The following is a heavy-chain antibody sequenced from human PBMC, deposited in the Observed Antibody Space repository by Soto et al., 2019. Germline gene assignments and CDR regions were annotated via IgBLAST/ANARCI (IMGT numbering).Heavy chain of an antibody. CDR2: INHSGST. V-gene: IGHV4-34*01. CDR1: GGSFSGYY. J-gene: IGHJ4*02. CDR3: ARVPRPPALGFGYFDS. D-gene: IGHD2-15*01. Sequence: SETLSLTCAVYGGSFSGYYWSWIRQPPGKGLEWIGEINHSGSTNYNPSLKSRVTISVDTSKNQFSLKLSSVTAADTAVYYCARVPRPPALGFGYFDSWGQGTLVTVSS.